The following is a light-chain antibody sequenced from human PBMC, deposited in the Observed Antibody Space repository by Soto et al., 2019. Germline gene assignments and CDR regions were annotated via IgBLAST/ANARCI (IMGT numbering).Light chain of an antibody. CDR2: DVS. Sequence: QSALTQPASVSGSPGQSITISCTGTSSDVGGYNYVSWYQQHPGKDPKLMIYDVSNRPSGVSNRFSGSKSGNTASLTISGLQAVDEAEYYCSSYTTSSTLHVVFGGGTKVTVL. CDR3: SSYTTSSTLHVV. J-gene: IGLJ2*01. CDR1: SSDVGGYNY. V-gene: IGLV2-14*01.